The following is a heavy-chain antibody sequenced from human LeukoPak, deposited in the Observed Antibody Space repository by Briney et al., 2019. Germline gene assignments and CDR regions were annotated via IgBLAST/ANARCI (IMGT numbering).Heavy chain of an antibody. J-gene: IGHJ4*02. CDR3: ASGGYGSGSLGPRSYFDY. V-gene: IGHV4-4*07. D-gene: IGHD3-10*01. CDR2: IYTSGST. Sequence: PSETLSLTCTVSGGSISSYYWSWIRQPAGKGLEWIGRIYTSGSTNYNPSLKSRVTMSVDTSKNQFSLKLSSVTAADTAVYYCASGGYGSGSLGPRSYFDYWGQGTLVTVSS. CDR1: GGSISSYY.